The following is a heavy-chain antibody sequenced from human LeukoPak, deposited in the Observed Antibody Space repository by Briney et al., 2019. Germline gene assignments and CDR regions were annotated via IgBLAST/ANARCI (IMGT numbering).Heavy chain of an antibody. D-gene: IGHD3-22*01. Sequence: APVKVSCKASGYTFTGYYMHWVRQAPGQGLEWMGRINPNSGGTNYAQKFQGRVTMTRDTSISTAYMELSRLRSDDTAVYYCARGTYYYDSSGYCFFDYWGQGTLVTVSS. CDR3: ARGTYYYDSSGYCFFDY. CDR1: GYTFTGYY. V-gene: IGHV1-2*06. CDR2: INPNSGGT. J-gene: IGHJ4*02.